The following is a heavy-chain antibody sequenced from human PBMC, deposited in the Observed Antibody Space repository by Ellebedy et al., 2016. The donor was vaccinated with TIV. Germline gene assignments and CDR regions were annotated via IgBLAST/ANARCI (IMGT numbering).Heavy chain of an antibody. CDR1: GYTFTSYG. V-gene: IGHV1-18*04. Sequence: ASVKVSCKASGYTFTSYGISWVRQAPGQGLEWMGWISAYNGNTNYAQKLQGRVTMTTDTSTSTAYMELRSLRSEDTAVYYCARDGQQLVRSSFDYWGQGTLVTVSS. CDR2: ISAYNGNT. J-gene: IGHJ4*02. CDR3: ARDGQQLVRSSFDY. D-gene: IGHD6-13*01.